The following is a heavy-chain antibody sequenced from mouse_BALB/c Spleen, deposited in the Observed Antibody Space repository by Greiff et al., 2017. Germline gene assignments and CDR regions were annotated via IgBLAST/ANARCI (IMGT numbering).Heavy chain of an antibody. CDR1: GFTFTDYY. CDR3: SRDIDNGYPWFAY. Sequence: VQLKESGGGLVQPGGSLRLSCATSGFTFTDYYMSWVRQPPGKALEWLGFIRNKANGYTTEYSASVKGRFTISRDNSQSILYLQMNTLRAEDSATYYCSRDIDNGYPWFAYWGQGTLVTVSA. D-gene: IGHD2-2*01. J-gene: IGHJ3*01. CDR2: IRNKANGYTT. V-gene: IGHV7-3*02.